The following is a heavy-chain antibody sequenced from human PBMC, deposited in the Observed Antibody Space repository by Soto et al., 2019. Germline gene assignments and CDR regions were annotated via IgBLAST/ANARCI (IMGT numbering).Heavy chain of an antibody. CDR3: ARSRVRGGYYFDY. CDR2: IIPILGIA. D-gene: IGHD3-16*01. J-gene: IGHJ4*02. V-gene: IGHV1-69*02. Sequence: SVKVSCKASGGTFSSYTIIWVRQAPGQGLEWMGRIIPILGIANYAQKFQARVTITRDTSASTAYMELSRLRSEDTAVYYCARSRVRGGYYFDYWGQGALVTVSS. CDR1: GGTFSSYT.